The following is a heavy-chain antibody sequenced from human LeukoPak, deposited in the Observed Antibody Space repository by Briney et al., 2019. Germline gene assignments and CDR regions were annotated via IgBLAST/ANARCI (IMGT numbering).Heavy chain of an antibody. CDR3: ARETFYDSSGGFDY. D-gene: IGHD3-22*01. CDR2: ISSSSSYM. CDR1: GFTISSYS. V-gene: IGHV3-21*01. J-gene: IGHJ4*02. Sequence: GGSLRLSCAASGFTISSYSMNWVRQAPGKGLEWVSSISSSSSYMYYADSVKGRFTISRDNAKNSLYLQMNSLRAEDTAVYYCARETFYDSSGGFDYWGQGTLVTVFS.